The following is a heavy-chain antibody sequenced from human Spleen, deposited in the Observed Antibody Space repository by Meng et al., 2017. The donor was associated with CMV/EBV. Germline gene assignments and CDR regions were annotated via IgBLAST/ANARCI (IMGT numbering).Heavy chain of an antibody. CDR3: ARGNYGSGSDNWFDP. CDR1: GYTFTGYY. CDR2: INPNSCGT. V-gene: IGHV1-2*02. J-gene: IGHJ5*02. Sequence: ASVKVSCKASGYTFTGYYMHWVRQAPGQGLEWMGWINPNSCGTNYAQKFQGRVTMTRDTSISTAYMELSRLRSDDTAVYYCARGNYGSGSDNWFDPWGQGTLVTVSS. D-gene: IGHD3-10*01.